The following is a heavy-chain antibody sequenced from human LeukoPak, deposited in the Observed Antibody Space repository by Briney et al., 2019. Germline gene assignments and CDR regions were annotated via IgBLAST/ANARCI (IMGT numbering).Heavy chain of an antibody. Sequence: GGSLRLSCAASGFTFDDYMVHWVRQAPGKGLEWVSLISWDGSDTYYADSVKGRFTISRDNSKDSLYLQMNSLRTDDTALYYCAKDSGALEEGYFDSWGQGTLVTVSS. CDR1: GFTFDDYM. V-gene: IGHV3-43*01. CDR2: ISWDGSDT. CDR3: AKDSGALEEGYFDS. J-gene: IGHJ4*02.